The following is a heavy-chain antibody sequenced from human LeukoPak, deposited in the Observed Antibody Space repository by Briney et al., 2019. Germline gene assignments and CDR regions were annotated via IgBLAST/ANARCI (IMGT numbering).Heavy chain of an antibody. CDR2: MWFDGSNK. J-gene: IGHJ4*02. CDR1: GFTFSSYG. CDR3: ARGTSAGSGWSFDY. D-gene: IGHD6-19*01. Sequence: GGSLRLSCEASGFTFSSYGMHWVRQAPGKGLEWVAAMWFDGSNKYYADPVKGRFTISRDNSKNTLYLQMNSLRAEDTAVYYCARGTSAGSGWSFDYWGQGTLVTVSS. V-gene: IGHV3-33*01.